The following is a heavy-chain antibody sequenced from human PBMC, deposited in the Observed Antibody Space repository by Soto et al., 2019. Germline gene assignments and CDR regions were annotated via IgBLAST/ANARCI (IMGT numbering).Heavy chain of an antibody. J-gene: IGHJ4*02. V-gene: IGHV4-34*01. CDR2: INHSGST. CDR3: ARHFNDPNSACFDY. Sequence: SETLSLTCAVYGGSFSGYYWSWIRQPPGKGLEWIGEINHSGSTNYNPSLKSRVTISVDTSKNQFSLKLSSVTAADTAVYYCARHFNDPNSACFDYWGQRTLVTVSS. D-gene: IGHD1-1*01. CDR1: GGSFSGYY.